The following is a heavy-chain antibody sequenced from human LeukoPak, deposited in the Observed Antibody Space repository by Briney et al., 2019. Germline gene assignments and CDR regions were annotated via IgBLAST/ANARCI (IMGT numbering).Heavy chain of an antibody. D-gene: IGHD1-26*01. Sequence: GGSLRLSCAASGFTVSSNYMSWVRQAPGKGLEWVSAISGSGGSTYYADSVKGRFTISRDNSKNTLYLQMNSLRAEDTAVYYCAKYSTPWELPTPFYFDYWGQGTLVTVSS. V-gene: IGHV3-23*01. CDR1: GFTVSSNY. J-gene: IGHJ4*02. CDR2: ISGSGGST. CDR3: AKYSTPWELPTPFYFDY.